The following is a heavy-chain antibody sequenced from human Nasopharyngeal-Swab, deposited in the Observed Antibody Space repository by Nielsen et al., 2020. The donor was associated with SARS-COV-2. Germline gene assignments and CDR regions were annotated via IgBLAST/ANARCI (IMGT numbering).Heavy chain of an antibody. CDR3: ARVAGHYYYYYGMDV. CDR2: ISGSGGST. V-gene: IGHV3-23*01. Sequence: GGSLRLSCAASGFTFSSYAMSWVRQAPGKGLEWVSAISGSGGSTYYADSVKGRFTISRDNSKNTLYLQMNSLRAEDTAVYYCARVAGHYYYYYGMDVWGQGTTVTVSS. CDR1: GFTFSSYA. J-gene: IGHJ6*02. D-gene: IGHD6-19*01.